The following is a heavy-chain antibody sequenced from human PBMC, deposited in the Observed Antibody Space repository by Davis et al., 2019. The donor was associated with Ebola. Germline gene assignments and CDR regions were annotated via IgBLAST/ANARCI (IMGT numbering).Heavy chain of an antibody. D-gene: IGHD3-16*01. J-gene: IGHJ3*02. CDR2: ISSSSSTI. Sequence: GESLKISCAASGFTFSSYSMNWVRQAPGKGLEWVSYISSSSSTIYYADSVKGRFTISRENAKNSLYLQMNSLRAGDTAVYYCARGSPQGVILLGLDAFDIWGQGTMVTVSS. CDR3: ARGSPQGVILLGLDAFDI. V-gene: IGHV3-48*01. CDR1: GFTFSSYS.